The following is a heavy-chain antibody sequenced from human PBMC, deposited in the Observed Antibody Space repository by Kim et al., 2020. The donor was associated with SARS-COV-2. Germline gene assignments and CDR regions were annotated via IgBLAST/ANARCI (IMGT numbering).Heavy chain of an antibody. CDR3: ARDCCGSGSSNWFDP. CDR1: GFTLSNHR. J-gene: IGHJ5*02. D-gene: IGHD3-10*01. Sequence: GGSLRLSCAATGFTLSNHRMNWVRQAPGKGLEWVSSISSMSTYIDYGDSVKGRFTVSRDNAKNSLYLQMNSLRVEDTAVYYCARDCCGSGSSNWFDPWGQGTLVTVSS. CDR2: ISSMSTYI. V-gene: IGHV3-21*06.